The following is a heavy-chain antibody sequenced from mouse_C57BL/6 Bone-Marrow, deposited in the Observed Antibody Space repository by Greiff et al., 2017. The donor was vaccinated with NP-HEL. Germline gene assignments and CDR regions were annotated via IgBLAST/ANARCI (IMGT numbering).Heavy chain of an antibody. CDR1: GYTFTSYG. V-gene: IGHV1-81*01. J-gene: IGHJ2*01. CDR2: IYPRSGNT. Sequence: VMLVESGAELARPGASVKLSCKASGYTFTSYGISWVKQRTGQGLEWIGEIYPRSGNTYYNEKFKGKATLTADKSSSTAYMELRSLTSEDSAVYFCARNGGYFDYWGQGTTLTVSS. CDR3: ARNGGYFDY. D-gene: IGHD2-1*01.